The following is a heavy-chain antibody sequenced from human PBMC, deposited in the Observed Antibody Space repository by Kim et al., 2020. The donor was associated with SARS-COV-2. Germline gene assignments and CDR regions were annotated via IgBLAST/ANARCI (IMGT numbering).Heavy chain of an antibody. Sequence: GRFPIARDNSKNTLYLQMNSLRDEDTAVYYCARDENWVGGLGSDNYGMDVWGQGTTVTVSS. D-gene: IGHD3-10*01. CDR3: ARDENWVGGLGSDNYGMDV. J-gene: IGHJ6*02. V-gene: IGHV3-30*07.